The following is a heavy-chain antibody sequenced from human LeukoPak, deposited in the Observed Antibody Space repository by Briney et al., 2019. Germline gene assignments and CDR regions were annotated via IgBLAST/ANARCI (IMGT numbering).Heavy chain of an antibody. Sequence: GGSLRLSCAASGFIFSDYYMSWIRQAPGKGLGWISYISSSGGTIYYADSVKGRFTISRDNAKNSLYLQMNSLRAEDTAVYYCAKGPTDSCWEKLHDWGQGTLVTVSS. CDR2: ISSSGGTI. CDR3: AKGPTDSCWEKLHD. D-gene: IGHD1-26*01. V-gene: IGHV3-11*01. CDR1: GFIFSDYY. J-gene: IGHJ4*02.